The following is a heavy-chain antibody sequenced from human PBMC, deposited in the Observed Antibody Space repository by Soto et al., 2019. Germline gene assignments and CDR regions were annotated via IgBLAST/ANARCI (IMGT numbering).Heavy chain of an antibody. CDR2: IFSSGST. CDR3: AREGPYSAYNFAHGIQLWSFDF. CDR1: GGSINTFY. D-gene: IGHD5-12*01. V-gene: IGHV4-4*07. J-gene: IGHJ4*02. Sequence: KASETLSLTCTVSGGSINTFYWSWVRQPAGKGLEWIGRIFSSGSTSFNPSLESRVAMSVDTSKNHFSLNLSSVTAADMAVYYCAREGPYSAYNFAHGIQLWSFDFWGQGALVTVSS.